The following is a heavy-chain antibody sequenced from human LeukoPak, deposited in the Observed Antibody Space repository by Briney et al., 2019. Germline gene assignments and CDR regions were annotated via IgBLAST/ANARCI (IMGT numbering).Heavy chain of an antibody. Sequence: PGGSLRLSCAASGFTFSSYSMNWVRQAPGKGLEWVSSISSSSSYIYYADSVKGRFTISRDNAKNSLYLQMNSLRAEDTAVYYCARVRLYYDSSGWVFDYWGQGTLVTVSS. D-gene: IGHD3-22*01. CDR2: ISSSSSYI. J-gene: IGHJ4*02. CDR3: ARVRLYYDSSGWVFDY. V-gene: IGHV3-21*01. CDR1: GFTFSSYS.